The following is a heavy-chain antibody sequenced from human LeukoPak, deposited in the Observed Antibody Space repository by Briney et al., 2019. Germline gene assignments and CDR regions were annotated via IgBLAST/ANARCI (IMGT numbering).Heavy chain of an antibody. D-gene: IGHD2-15*01. CDR1: GFTFSNSA. J-gene: IGHJ4*02. Sequence: GGSLRLSCAASGFTFSNSAMHWVRQAPGKGLEWLTFISNDGSDKYYADAAKGRFTISRDNSKNTLYLEMSSLGLHDTAVYYCVEERDRDCYLRYWGQGTLVTVSS. CDR2: ISNDGSDK. V-gene: IGHV3-30*19. CDR3: VEERDRDCYLRY.